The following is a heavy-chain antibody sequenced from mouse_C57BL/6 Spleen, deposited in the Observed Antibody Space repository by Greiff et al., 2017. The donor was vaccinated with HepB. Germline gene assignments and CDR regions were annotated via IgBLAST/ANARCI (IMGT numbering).Heavy chain of an antibody. CDR3: ARDLADYYGSSGFAD. J-gene: IGHJ3*01. Sequence: EVQLQQSGPELVKPGASVKIPCKASGYTFTDYNMDWVKQSPGKSLEWIGDINPKNGGTIYNQKFKGKATLTVDKSSSTAYMELRSLTSEDTAVYYGARDLADYYGSSGFADWGQGTLVTVSA. D-gene: IGHD1-1*01. CDR2: INPKNGGT. CDR1: GYTFTDYN. V-gene: IGHV1-18*01.